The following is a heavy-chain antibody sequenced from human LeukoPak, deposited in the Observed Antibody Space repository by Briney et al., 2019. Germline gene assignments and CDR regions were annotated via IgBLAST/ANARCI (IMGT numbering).Heavy chain of an antibody. CDR3: ARGPVRDDGLTGISYYFGLDV. Sequence: SETLSLTCAVYGGSFTDYYWGWIRHLPGKGLNWIGKIHHRAGANYNPSLWGRVTISADTSKNQFSLHLTSVTAADTATFYCARGPVRDDGLTGISYYFGLDVWGHGTTVTVFS. CDR1: GGSFTDYY. D-gene: IGHD2-21*02. CDR2: IHHRAGA. V-gene: IGHV4-34*01. J-gene: IGHJ6*02.